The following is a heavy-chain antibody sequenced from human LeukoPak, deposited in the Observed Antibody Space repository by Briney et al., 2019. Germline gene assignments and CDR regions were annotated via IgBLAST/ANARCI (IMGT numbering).Heavy chain of an antibody. Sequence: ASVKVSCKASGGTFSSYAISWVRQAPGQGLEWMGGIIPIFGTANYAQKFQGRVTITADESTSTAYMELGSLRSEDTAVYYCARGGAITMIVVVITPQYYFDYWGQGTLVTVSS. CDR2: IIPIFGTA. J-gene: IGHJ4*02. V-gene: IGHV1-69*13. CDR1: GGTFSSYA. CDR3: ARGGAITMIVVVITPQYYFDY. D-gene: IGHD3-22*01.